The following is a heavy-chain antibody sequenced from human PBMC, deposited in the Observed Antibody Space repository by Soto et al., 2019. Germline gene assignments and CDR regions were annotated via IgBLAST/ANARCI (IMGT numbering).Heavy chain of an antibody. Sequence: EVQLVESGGGLVQPGGSLRLSCAASGFTFSSYWMSWVRQAPGKGLEWLANIKQDASAKYYVDSVKGRFTISTDNAKNSLYLEMKALRAEDTAVYYCARGAAESHQQWLVPQKDFQHRVQGTLVTVSP. CDR1: GFTFSSYW. D-gene: IGHD6-19*01. CDR2: IKQDASAK. V-gene: IGHV3-7*03. J-gene: IGHJ1*01. CDR3: ARGAAESHQQWLVPQKDFQH.